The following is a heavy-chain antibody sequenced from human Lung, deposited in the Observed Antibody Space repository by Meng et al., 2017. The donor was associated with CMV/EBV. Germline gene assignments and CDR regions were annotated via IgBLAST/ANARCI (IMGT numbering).Heavy chain of an antibody. CDR1: GFTFTHYW. Sequence: GESLKISCEASGFTFTHYWMHWVRQVPGKGLLWVSYINVDGSDKNYVDSGKGHFTISRDNVRNTRYLQMNSLRAKDTVIYYCATITGIYLPDYWGQGTLVNVAS. CDR3: ATITGIYLPDY. CDR2: INVDGSDK. J-gene: IGHJ4*02. D-gene: IGHD1-20*01. V-gene: IGHV3-74*01.